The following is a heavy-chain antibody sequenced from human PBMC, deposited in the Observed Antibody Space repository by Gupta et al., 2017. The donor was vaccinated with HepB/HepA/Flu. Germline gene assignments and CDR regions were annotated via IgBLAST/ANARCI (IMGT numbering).Heavy chain of an antibody. J-gene: IGHJ6*02. Sequence: QLQLQESGPGLVKPSETLSLTCTVSGGSISSSSYYWGWIREPPGKGLEWIGSIYYSGSTYYNPSRKSRVTISVDTSKNQVSLKLSSVTAADTAVYYCARSSLYCTHGVCPDPYYYYYGMDVWGQGTTGTVS. CDR1: GGSISSSSYY. D-gene: IGHD2-8*01. V-gene: IGHV4-39*01. CDR2: IYYSGST. CDR3: ARSSLYCTHGVCPDPYYYYYGMDV.